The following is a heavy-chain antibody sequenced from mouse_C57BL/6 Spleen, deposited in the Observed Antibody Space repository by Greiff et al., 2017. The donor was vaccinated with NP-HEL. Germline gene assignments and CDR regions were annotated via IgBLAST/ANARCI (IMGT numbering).Heavy chain of an antibody. Sequence: EVQRVESGGDLVKPGGSLKLSCAASGFTFSSYGMSWVRQTPDKRLEWVATISSGGSYTYYPDSVKGRFTISRDNAKNTLYLQMSSLKSEDTAMYYCARLGDGYYYFDYWGQGTTLTVSS. J-gene: IGHJ2*01. D-gene: IGHD2-3*01. CDR2: ISSGGSYT. CDR3: ARLGDGYYYFDY. V-gene: IGHV5-6*01. CDR1: GFTFSSYG.